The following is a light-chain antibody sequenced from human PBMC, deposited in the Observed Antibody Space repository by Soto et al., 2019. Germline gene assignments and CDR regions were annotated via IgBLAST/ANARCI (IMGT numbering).Light chain of an antibody. CDR2: GAS. Sequence: EIVLTQSPGTLSLSPGERATLSCRASQSVSSSYLAWYQQKPGQPPRLLIYGASTRATGVPGRFSGSGSGTEFTLTISSLQSEDFAVYYCQQYNDWWTFGQGTKVEIK. V-gene: IGKV3-15*01. CDR3: QQYNDWWT. J-gene: IGKJ1*01. CDR1: QSVSSSY.